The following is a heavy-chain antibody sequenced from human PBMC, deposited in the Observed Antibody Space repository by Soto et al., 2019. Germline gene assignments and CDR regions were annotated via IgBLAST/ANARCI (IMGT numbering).Heavy chain of an antibody. CDR1: GFNFSSFV. Sequence: EVQLLESGGGLVQPGGSLSLSCTASGFNFSSFVMNWVRQAPGKGLERVSVISASAGTTFYADSVKGRFTISRDNSKNTLYLQMNSLRAEDTAVYYCAKAVSQWKYFDLRGRGTLVTVSS. CDR2: ISASAGTT. CDR3: AKAVSQWKYFDL. J-gene: IGHJ2*01. V-gene: IGHV3-23*01. D-gene: IGHD6-19*01.